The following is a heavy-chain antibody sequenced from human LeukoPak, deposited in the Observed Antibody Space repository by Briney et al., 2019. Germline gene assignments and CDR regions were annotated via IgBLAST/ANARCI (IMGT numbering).Heavy chain of an antibody. J-gene: IGHJ6*03. CDR3: ARVRIVGATRPYYSYMDV. Sequence: PGGSLRLSCAASGFTVSSNYMSWVRQAPGKGLEWVSYIDSGATTIYYADSVKGRFAISRDNAKNSLFLQMNSLRAEDTAVYYCARVRIVGATRPYYSYMDVWAKGTTVTVSS. D-gene: IGHD1-26*01. CDR2: IDSGATTI. V-gene: IGHV3-11*04. CDR1: GFTVSSNY.